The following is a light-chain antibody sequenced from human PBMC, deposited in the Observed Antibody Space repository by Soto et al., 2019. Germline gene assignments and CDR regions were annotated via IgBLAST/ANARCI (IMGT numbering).Light chain of an antibody. CDR2: AAS. V-gene: IGKV1-27*01. CDR3: QQYNSAPPLFT. CDR1: QGVSNY. Sequence: DIQMTQSPSSLSASVGDRVTITCRASQGVSNYLAWYQQKPGKVPKLLLYAASTLQSGVPSRFSGSGSGTDFPLNICSLHPEDVANYDCQQYNSAPPLFTFGPGTKVDIK. J-gene: IGKJ3*01.